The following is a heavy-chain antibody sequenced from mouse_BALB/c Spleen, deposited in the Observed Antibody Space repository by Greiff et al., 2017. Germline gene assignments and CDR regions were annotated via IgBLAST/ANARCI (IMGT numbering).Heavy chain of an antibody. Sequence: EVQVVESGGGLVKLGGSLKLSCAASGFTFSSYYMSWVRQTPEKRLELVAAINSNGGSTYYPDTVKGRFTISRDNAKNTLYLQMSSLKSEDTALYYCARQYGNYGAMDYWGQGTSVTVSS. J-gene: IGHJ4*01. CDR3: ARQYGNYGAMDY. CDR2: INSNGGST. D-gene: IGHD2-10*02. CDR1: GFTFSSYY. V-gene: IGHV5-6-2*01.